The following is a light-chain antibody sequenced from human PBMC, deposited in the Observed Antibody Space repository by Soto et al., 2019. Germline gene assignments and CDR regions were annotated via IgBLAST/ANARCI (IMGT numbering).Light chain of an antibody. CDR1: TGAVTSGRF. V-gene: IGLV7-46*01. CDR3: LLSYSGPWV. Sequence: QAVVTQEPSLTVSPGGTVTLTCGSSTGAVTSGRFPFWFQQRPGQAPRTLIYDTSNKHSWTPARFSGSLLGGKAALTLSGAQPEDEADYYCLLSYSGPWVFGGGTKVTVL. J-gene: IGLJ3*02. CDR2: DTS.